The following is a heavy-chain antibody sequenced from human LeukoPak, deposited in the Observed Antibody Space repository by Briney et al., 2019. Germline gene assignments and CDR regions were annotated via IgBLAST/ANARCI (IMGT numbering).Heavy chain of an antibody. J-gene: IGHJ4*02. D-gene: IGHD2-2*02. V-gene: IGHV3-7*01. CDR1: RFTFSRYW. CDR3: ARGDTKYCNSGSCHNPFDQ. Sequence: GGSLRLSCAASRFTFSRYWISWVRQAPGKGLEWVANIKEDGSVQNFVDSVKGRFTISRDNAKNSLNLQMNSLRAEDTAVYYCARGDTKYCNSGSCHNPFDQWGQGTLVTVTS. CDR2: IKEDGSVQ.